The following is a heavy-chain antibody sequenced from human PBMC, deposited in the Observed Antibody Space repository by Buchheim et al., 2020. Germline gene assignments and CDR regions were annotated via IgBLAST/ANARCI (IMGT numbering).Heavy chain of an antibody. J-gene: IGHJ6*02. CDR3: ARGRAESFWSGYVLNYYYGMDV. CDR1: GYTFTGYY. CDR2: INPNSGGT. V-gene: IGHV1-2*04. Sequence: QVQLVQSGAEVKKPGASVKVSCKASGYTFTGYYMHWVRHAPGQGLEWMGWINPNSGGTNYAQTLQGWVTMTRDTALSTAYMELSRLRADDTAVYYCARGRAESFWSGYVLNYYYGMDVWGQGTT. D-gene: IGHD3-3*01.